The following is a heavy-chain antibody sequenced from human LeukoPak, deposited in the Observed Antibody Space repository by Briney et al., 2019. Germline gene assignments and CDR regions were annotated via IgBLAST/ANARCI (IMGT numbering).Heavy chain of an antibody. Sequence: SETLSLTCAVQGASLRGSYWSWIRQPPGKGLQWIGQIDHSGSTHSLPSLKSRVTISLDTSQSQVSLKVNSVTAADTAVYFCARGGNGWYFDLWGRGTLVTVSS. CDR3: ARGGNGWYFDL. CDR2: IDHSGST. J-gene: IGHJ2*01. CDR1: GASLRGSY. D-gene: IGHD1-14*01. V-gene: IGHV4-34*01.